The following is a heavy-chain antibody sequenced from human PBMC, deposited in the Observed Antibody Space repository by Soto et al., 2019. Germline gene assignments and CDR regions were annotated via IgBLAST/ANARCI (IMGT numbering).Heavy chain of an antibody. CDR3: ASYYYGSGSSDAYFDY. Sequence: ASVKVSCKVSGYTLTELSMHWVRLAPGKGLEWMGGFDPEDGETIYAQKFQGRVTMTEDTSTDTAYMELSSLRSEDTAVYYCASYYYGSGSSDAYFDYWGQGPLVTVSS. CDR2: FDPEDGET. CDR1: GYTLTELS. J-gene: IGHJ4*02. V-gene: IGHV1-24*01. D-gene: IGHD3-10*01.